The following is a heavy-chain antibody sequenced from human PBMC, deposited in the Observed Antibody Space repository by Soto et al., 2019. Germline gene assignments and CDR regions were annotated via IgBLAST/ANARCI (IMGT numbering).Heavy chain of an antibody. CDR1: GYTFTSYG. D-gene: IGHD3-10*01. V-gene: IGHV1-18*01. J-gene: IGHJ6*02. CDR2: ISACNGNT. Sequence: GASVKVSCKASGYTFTSYGISWVRQAPGQRLEWMGWISACNGNTNYAQKFQGRVTITRDTSASTAYMELSSLRSEDTAVYYCASSYYGSGNPKDYYYGMDVWGQGTTVTVSS. CDR3: ASSYYGSGNPKDYYYGMDV.